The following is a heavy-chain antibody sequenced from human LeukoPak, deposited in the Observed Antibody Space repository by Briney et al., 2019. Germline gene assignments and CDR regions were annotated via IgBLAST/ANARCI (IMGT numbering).Heavy chain of an antibody. CDR3: VGHKGAATVDFDY. V-gene: IGHV4-59*08. CDR2: IYYSGST. D-gene: IGHD4-23*01. J-gene: IGHJ4*02. CDR1: GGSISSYY. Sequence: SETLPLTCTVSGGSISSYYWSWIRQPPGKGLEWIGYIYYSGSTNYNPSLMSGATISVDKTNNHLSMMVSSVPAADTAVDYCVGHKGAATVDFDYWGERTLVTVSS.